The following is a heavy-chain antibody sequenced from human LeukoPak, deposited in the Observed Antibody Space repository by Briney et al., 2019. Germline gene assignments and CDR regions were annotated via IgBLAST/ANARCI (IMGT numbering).Heavy chain of an antibody. J-gene: IGHJ4*02. V-gene: IGHV3-23*01. CDR1: GFTLRSYV. CDR2: ISGSGDST. D-gene: IGHD5-24*01. Sequence: GGSLRLSCVASGFTLRSYVMNWVRQTPGKGLEWVSSISGSGDSTFYADSVKGRFTISRDNSKNTLYLQMNSLRAEDTAVYYCANRNRDGYNWTPFDYWGQGTLVTVSS. CDR3: ANRNRDGYNWTPFDY.